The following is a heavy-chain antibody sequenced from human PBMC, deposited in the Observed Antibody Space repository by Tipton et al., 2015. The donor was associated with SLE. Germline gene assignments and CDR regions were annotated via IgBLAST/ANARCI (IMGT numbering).Heavy chain of an antibody. CDR1: GCSISSGGYY. CDR2: IYYSGST. D-gene: IGHD3/OR15-3a*01. J-gene: IGHJ4*02. V-gene: IGHV4-31*03. CDR3: AREGGLGSPFDS. Sequence: TLSLTCTVSGCSISSGGYYWSWIRQHPGKGLEWIGYIYYSGSTYYNPSFESRVTLSIDTSKNQFSLKLSSVTAADTAVYYCAREGGLGSPFDSWGQGTLVNVSS.